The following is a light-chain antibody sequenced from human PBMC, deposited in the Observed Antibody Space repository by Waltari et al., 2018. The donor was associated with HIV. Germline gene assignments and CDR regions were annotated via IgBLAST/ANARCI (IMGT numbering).Light chain of an antibody. J-gene: IGLJ3*02. CDR1: SSDVGGYNL. V-gene: IGLV2-23*02. Sequence: QSALTQPASVSGSPGQSITISCTGTSSDVGGYNLISWYQQHPGKAPKLIIYEVTTRPSGVSNRFSASKSGNTASLTISGLQAEDEAHYHCCSYAGSSTLVFGGGTNVIVL. CDR2: EVT. CDR3: CSYAGSSTLV.